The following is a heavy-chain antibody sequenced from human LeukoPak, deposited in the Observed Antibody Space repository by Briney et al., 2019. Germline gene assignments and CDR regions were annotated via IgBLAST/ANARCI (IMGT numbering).Heavy chain of an antibody. CDR1: GGSISSSSYY. V-gene: IGHV4-39*01. D-gene: IGHD3-10*01. CDR2: MYYSGNT. J-gene: IGHJ3*02. Sequence: SETLSLTCTVSGGSISSSSYYWGWIRQPPGKGLEWIGSMYYSGNTYYNPSLKSRVTISVDTSKNHFSLKLNSVTAADTAVYYCARQKGYGSGDDAFDIWGQGTMVTVSS. CDR3: ARQKGYGSGDDAFDI.